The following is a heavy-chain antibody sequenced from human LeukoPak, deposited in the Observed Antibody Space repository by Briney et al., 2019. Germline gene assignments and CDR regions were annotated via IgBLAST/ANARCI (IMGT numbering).Heavy chain of an antibody. CDR2: IWYDGSNK. V-gene: IGHV3-33*01. CDR1: GFTFSSYG. CDR3: AREDDTAAFDI. Sequence: PGRSLRLSCAASGFTFSSYGMHWVRQAPGKGLEWVAVIWYDGSNKYYADSVKGRLTISRDNSKNTLYLQMNSLRAEDTAVYYCAREDDTAAFDIWGQGTMVTVSS. D-gene: IGHD3-9*01. J-gene: IGHJ3*02.